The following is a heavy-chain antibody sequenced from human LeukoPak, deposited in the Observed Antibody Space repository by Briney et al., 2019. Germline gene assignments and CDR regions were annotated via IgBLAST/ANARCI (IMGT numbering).Heavy chain of an antibody. Sequence: PSETLSLTCTVSGGSISSYYWSWIRQPAGKGLEWIGRIYPSGSTNYNPSLKSRVTMSVDTSKNQFSLKLSSVTAADTAVYYCARDAWGPYYYDSSGRLDYWGQGTLVTVSS. CDR1: GGSISSYY. J-gene: IGHJ4*02. V-gene: IGHV4-4*07. CDR2: IYPSGST. CDR3: ARDAWGPYYYDSSGRLDY. D-gene: IGHD3-22*01.